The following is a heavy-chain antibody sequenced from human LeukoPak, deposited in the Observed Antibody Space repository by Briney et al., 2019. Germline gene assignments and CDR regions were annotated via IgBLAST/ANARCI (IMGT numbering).Heavy chain of an antibody. Sequence: ASVKVSCKASGYTFTGYYMHWVRQAPGQGLEWMGWINPNSGGTNYAQKFQGRVTITRDTSISTAYMELSRLRSNDTAVYYCARERTHYYGSGSYYMDVWGKGTTVTVSS. CDR2: INPNSGGT. V-gene: IGHV1-2*02. J-gene: IGHJ6*03. CDR1: GYTFTGYY. D-gene: IGHD3-10*01. CDR3: ARERTHYYGSGSYYMDV.